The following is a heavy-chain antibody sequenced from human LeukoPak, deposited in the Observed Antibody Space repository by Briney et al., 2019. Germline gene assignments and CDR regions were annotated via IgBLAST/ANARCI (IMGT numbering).Heavy chain of an antibody. D-gene: IGHD2-21*01. Sequence: ASVKVSCKASGYPFTGYYMHWVRQAPGQGLEWMGRINPNSGGTNYAQKFQGRVTMTRDTSISKFYMELSGLRSDDTAMYYCASAFCGTISCYFDYWGQGTLVTVSS. J-gene: IGHJ4*02. CDR3: ASAFCGTISCYFDY. CDR1: GYPFTGYY. CDR2: INPNSGGT. V-gene: IGHV1-2*06.